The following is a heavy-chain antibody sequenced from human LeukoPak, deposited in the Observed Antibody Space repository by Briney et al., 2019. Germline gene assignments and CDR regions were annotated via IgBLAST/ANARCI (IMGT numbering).Heavy chain of an antibody. D-gene: IGHD3-22*01. J-gene: IGHJ4*02. CDR1: GFTVSSNY. Sequence: GESLRLSCAASGFTVSSNYMSWVRQAPGKGLEWVSVIYSGGSTYYADSVKGRFTISRHNSKNTLYLQMNSLRAEDTAVYYCVVTYYYDSSGYWEDYWGQGTLVTVSS. CDR3: VVTYYYDSSGYWEDY. CDR2: IYSGGST. V-gene: IGHV3-53*04.